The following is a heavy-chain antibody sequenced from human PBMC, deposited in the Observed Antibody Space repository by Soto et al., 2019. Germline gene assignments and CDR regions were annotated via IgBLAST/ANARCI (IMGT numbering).Heavy chain of an antibody. CDR3: ARAQGNYGDYDDY. Sequence: PSDTPSLTCTFSGGPISIGGYYWSWIHQHPGKGLEWIGYIYYSGSTYYNPSLKSRVTISVDTSKNQFSLKLSSVTAADTAVYYCARAQGNYGDYDDYWGQGTLVTVSS. D-gene: IGHD4-17*01. CDR2: IYYSGST. J-gene: IGHJ4*02. V-gene: IGHV4-31*03. CDR1: GGPISIGGYY.